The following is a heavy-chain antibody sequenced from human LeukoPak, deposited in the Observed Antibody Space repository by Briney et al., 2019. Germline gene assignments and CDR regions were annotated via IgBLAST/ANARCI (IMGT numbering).Heavy chain of an antibody. CDR2: IYHTGNT. CDR3: ARGAGYYRSPLEYYYLRDG. J-gene: IGHJ6*03. Sequence: PSETLSLTCTVSGDSISTGSYYWGWIRQPPGKGLEWIGSIYHTGNTYYNPSLRSRATISVDPSKNHFSLKLNSVTAADTAVYYWARGAGYYRSPLEYYYLRDGWGKGATVTVSS. CDR1: GDSISTGSYY. V-gene: IGHV4-39*07. D-gene: IGHD3-22*01.